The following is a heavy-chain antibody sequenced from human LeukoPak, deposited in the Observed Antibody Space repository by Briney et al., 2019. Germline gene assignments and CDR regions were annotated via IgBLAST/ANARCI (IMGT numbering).Heavy chain of an antibody. D-gene: IGHD1-26*01. Sequence: PGGSLRLSCAASGFTFSSYSINWVRQAPGKGLEWVSYISSSSSTIYYADSVKGRFTISRDNSKNTLYLQMNSLRAEDTAVYYCAREDKWELKSAWGQGTLVTVSS. CDR2: ISSSSSTI. CDR1: GFTFSSYS. J-gene: IGHJ4*02. V-gene: IGHV3-48*01. CDR3: AREDKWELKSA.